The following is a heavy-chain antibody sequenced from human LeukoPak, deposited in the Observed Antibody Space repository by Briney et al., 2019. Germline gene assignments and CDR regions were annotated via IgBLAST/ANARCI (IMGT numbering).Heavy chain of an antibody. CDR3: ARASAMAALDY. D-gene: IGHD5-18*01. V-gene: IGHV3-48*02. Sequence: QPGGSLRLSCAASGFTFSSYSMNWVRQAPGKGLEWVSYISSSSSTVYYADSVKGRFTISRDNAKNSLYLQMNSPRDEDTAVYYCARASAMAALDYWGQGTLVTVSS. CDR2: ISSSSSTV. J-gene: IGHJ4*02. CDR1: GFTFSSYS.